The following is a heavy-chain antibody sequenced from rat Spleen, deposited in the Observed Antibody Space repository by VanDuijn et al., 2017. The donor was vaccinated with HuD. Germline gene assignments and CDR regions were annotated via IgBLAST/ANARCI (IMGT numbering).Heavy chain of an antibody. D-gene: IGHD1-12*01. J-gene: IGHJ2*01. CDR3: TRSDYASPYYFDY. CDR1: GFSLISYA. CDR2: IWGDGST. V-gene: IGHV2-15*01. Sequence: QVQLKESGPGLVQPSQTLSLTCTVSGFSLISYAVNWVRQPPGKGLEWMGGIWGDGSTDYNSVLKSRLTINRDTSKSQVFLKMNSLQTEDTAIYFCTRSDYASPYYFDYWGQGVMVTVSS.